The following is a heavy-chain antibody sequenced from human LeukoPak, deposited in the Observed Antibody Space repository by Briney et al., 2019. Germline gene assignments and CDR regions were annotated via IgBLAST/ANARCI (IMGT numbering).Heavy chain of an antibody. CDR3: ARGGLLWFGESIDY. Sequence: GASVKVSCKASGYTFTSYGISWVRQAPGQGLEWMGWISSNNGNTNYAQKLQGRVTMTTDTSTSTAYMELRSLRCDDTAVYYCARGGLLWFGESIDYWGQGSLVTVSS. CDR1: GYTFTSYG. V-gene: IGHV1-18*01. CDR2: ISSNNGNT. D-gene: IGHD3-10*01. J-gene: IGHJ4*02.